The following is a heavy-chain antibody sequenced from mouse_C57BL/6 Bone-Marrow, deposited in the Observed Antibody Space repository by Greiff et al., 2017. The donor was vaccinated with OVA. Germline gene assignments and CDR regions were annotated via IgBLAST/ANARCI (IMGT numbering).Heavy chain of an antibody. CDR1: GYTFTSYW. Sequence: VQLQQSGAELVKPGASVTMSCKASGYTFTSYWITWVKQRPGQGLEWIGDIYPGSGSPNYNEKFKNKATLTIDTSSRSAYMQLSSLTSYDSAVYYCAREGVYYGSSSIFDYWGQGTTLTVSS. D-gene: IGHD1-1*01. J-gene: IGHJ2*01. CDR2: IYPGSGSP. CDR3: AREGVYYGSSSIFDY. V-gene: IGHV1-55*01.